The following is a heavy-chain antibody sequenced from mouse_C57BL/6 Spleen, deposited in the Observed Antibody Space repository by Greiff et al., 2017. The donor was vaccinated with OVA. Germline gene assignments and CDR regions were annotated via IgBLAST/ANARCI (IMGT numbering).Heavy chain of an antibody. CDR1: GYSITSGYY. CDR2: ISYDGSN. Sequence: DVHLVESGPGLVKPSQSLSLTCSVTGYSITSGYYWNWIRQFPGNKLEWMGYISYDGSNNYNPSLKNRISITRDTSKNQFFLKLNSVTTEDTATYYCARDHGYYAMDYWGQGTSVTVSS. CDR3: ARDHGYYAMDY. V-gene: IGHV3-6*01. J-gene: IGHJ4*01.